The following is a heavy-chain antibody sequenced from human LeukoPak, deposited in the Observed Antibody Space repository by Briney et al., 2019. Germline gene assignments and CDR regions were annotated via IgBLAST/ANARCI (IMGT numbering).Heavy chain of an antibody. CDR2: IYYSGST. CDR3: AKDRDYYDSSGYHVWDY. J-gene: IGHJ4*02. CDR1: GGPISSSSYY. Sequence: SETLSLTCTVSGGPISSSSYYWGWIRQPPGKGLEWIGSIYYSGSTYYADSVKGRFTISRDNSKNTLYLQMNSLRAEDTAVYYCAKDRDYYDSSGYHVWDYWGQGTLVTVSS. D-gene: IGHD3-22*01. V-gene: IGHV4-39*07.